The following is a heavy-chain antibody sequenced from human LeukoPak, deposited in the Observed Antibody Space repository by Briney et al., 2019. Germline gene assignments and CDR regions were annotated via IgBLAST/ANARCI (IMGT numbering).Heavy chain of an antibody. CDR2: IYYSGST. CDR1: GGSISNGGYY. D-gene: IGHD3-22*01. Sequence: PSQTLSLTCTVSGGSISNGGYYWSWIRQHPGKGLEWIGYIYYSGSTYYNPSLKSRVTISVDTSKNQFSLKLSSVTAADTAVYYCARGYYDSSGYGPIVDYWGQGTLVTVSS. V-gene: IGHV4-31*03. J-gene: IGHJ4*02. CDR3: ARGYYDSSGYGPIVDY.